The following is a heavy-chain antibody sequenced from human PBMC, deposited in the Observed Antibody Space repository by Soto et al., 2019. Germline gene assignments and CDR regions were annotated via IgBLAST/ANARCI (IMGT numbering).Heavy chain of an antibody. V-gene: IGHV1-69*01. CDR2: IIPIFGTA. J-gene: IGHJ6*02. D-gene: IGHD6-13*01. CDR3: AGPTMSAAGTNSGMDV. CDR1: GGTFSSSA. Sequence: QVQLVQSGAEVKKPGSSVKVSCKASGGTFSSSAISWVRQAPGQGLEWMGGIIPIFGTAHYAQKFQGRVTITAAESTSTAYMELSSMRAEDVAVYYCAGPTMSAAGTNSGMDVWGQGTTVTVSS.